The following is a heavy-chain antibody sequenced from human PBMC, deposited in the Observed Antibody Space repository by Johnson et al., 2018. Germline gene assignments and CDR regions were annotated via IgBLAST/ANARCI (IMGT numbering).Heavy chain of an antibody. J-gene: IGHJ6*02. V-gene: IGHV1-58*01. CDR2: IVVGSGKT. Sequence: QLVQSGPEVKQPGPSAKVSCKASGFTFSRSAVQWVRQARGQRLEWIGWIVVGSGKTNYAQQFQERVTMTRDMSTSTAYMEWSSLGPEDRAGFYWVAAGVECIRTRWNSDSCGMDVWGQGTTVTVSS. CDR3: VAAGVECIRTRWNSDSCGMDV. D-gene: IGHD1-14*01. CDR1: GFTFSRSA.